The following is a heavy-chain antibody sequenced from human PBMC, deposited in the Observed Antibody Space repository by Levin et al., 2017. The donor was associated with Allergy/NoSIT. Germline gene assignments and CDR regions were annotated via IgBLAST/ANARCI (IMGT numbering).Heavy chain of an antibody. Sequence: PSETLSLTCAVYGGSFSGYYWSWIRQPPGKGLEWIGEINHSGSTNYNPSLKSRVTISVDTSKNQFSLKLSSVTAADTAVYYCARGSGVGEVATTAGWFDPWGQGTLVTVSS. CDR1: GGSFSGYY. CDR3: ARGSGVGEVATTAGWFDP. V-gene: IGHV4-34*01. CDR2: INHSGST. D-gene: IGHD5-12*01. J-gene: IGHJ5*02.